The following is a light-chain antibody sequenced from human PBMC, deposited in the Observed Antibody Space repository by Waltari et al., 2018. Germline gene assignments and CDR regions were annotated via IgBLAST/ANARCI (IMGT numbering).Light chain of an antibody. Sequence: QSALNQPASVSGSPGQSITISCPGTSSDVGGYNYVSWYQQHPGKAPKLMIYDLTKRPSGVSTRFSGSKSGNTASLTISGLQAEDEADYYCSSFTSSSTLRVFGGGTKLTVL. J-gene: IGLJ3*02. V-gene: IGLV2-14*01. CDR3: SSFTSSSTLRV. CDR2: DLT. CDR1: SSDVGGYNY.